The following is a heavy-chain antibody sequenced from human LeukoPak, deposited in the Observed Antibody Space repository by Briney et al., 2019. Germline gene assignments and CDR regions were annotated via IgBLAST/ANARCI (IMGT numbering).Heavy chain of an antibody. CDR1: GFTFSNAW. D-gene: IGHD4-17*01. CDR2: IKRKTDGGTI. V-gene: IGHV3-15*01. J-gene: IGHJ6*02. Sequence: PGGSLRLSCAASGFTFSNAWMSWVRQVPGKGLEWVGRIKRKTDGGTIDYGAAVKGRFAVSRDDSKNTPYLQMDSLKSEDTAVYYCTTYDYGDYYFFYGMDVWGQGTTVTVSS. CDR3: TTYDYGDYYFFYGMDV.